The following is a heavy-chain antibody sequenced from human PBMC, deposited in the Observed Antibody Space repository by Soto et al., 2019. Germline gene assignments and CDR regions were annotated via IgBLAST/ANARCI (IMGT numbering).Heavy chain of an antibody. CDR1: GGSISNYY. CDR2: ISYSGTT. J-gene: IGHJ4*02. Sequence: SETLSLTCTVSGGSISNYYWSWIRQPPGKGLDYIGYISYSGTTNYNPSLKSRVTISVDTSKNQLSLKLTSVTAADTAMYFCARTDYYDSSGSFGYWGQGTLVTVS. D-gene: IGHD3-22*01. V-gene: IGHV4-59*01. CDR3: ARTDYYDSSGSFGY.